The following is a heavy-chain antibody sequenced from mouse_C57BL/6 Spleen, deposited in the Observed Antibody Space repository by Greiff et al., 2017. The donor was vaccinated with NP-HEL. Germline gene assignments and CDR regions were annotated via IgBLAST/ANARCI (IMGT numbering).Heavy chain of an antibody. Sequence: QVQLQQSGAELVRPGASVTLSCKASGYTFTDYEMHWVKQTPVHGLEWIGAIDPGTGGTAYNQKFKGKAILTADKSSSTACMELRSLTSEDSADYYGTRGGLLLSYFDYWGQGTTLTVSS. D-gene: IGHD2-3*01. CDR1: GYTFTDYE. V-gene: IGHV1-15*01. J-gene: IGHJ2*01. CDR3: TRGGLLLSYFDY. CDR2: IDPGTGGT.